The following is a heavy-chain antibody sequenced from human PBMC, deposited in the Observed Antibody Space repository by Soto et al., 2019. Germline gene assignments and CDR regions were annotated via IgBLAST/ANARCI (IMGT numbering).Heavy chain of an antibody. CDR3: ARGGVVMTVVSEGAFDY. J-gene: IGHJ4*02. CDR2: ISSSGSSI. Sequence: EVQLVESGGGLVQPGGSLRLSCAASGFAFSSYEMNWVRQAPGKGLEWVSYISSSGSSIYYADSVKGRFTISRDNAKNSLYLQMSGLRAEDTAVYYCARGGVVMTVVSEGAFDYRVQGTLVTVSS. D-gene: IGHD3-22*01. V-gene: IGHV3-48*03. CDR1: GFAFSSYE.